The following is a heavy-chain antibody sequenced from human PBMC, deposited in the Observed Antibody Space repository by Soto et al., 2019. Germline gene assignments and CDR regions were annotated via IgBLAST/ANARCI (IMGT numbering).Heavy chain of an antibody. J-gene: IGHJ4*02. D-gene: IGHD2-2*01. CDR2: ISLYNGNT. CDR1: DFSFTSHG. V-gene: IGHV1-18*04. CDR3: AIYHLELFRFDY. Sequence: QIQLVQSGPEVKKPGASMKVSCKAYDFSFTSHGISWVRQAPGQGLEWMGWISLYNGNTNYAQQFQGRVTMTTDTSTSTAYMERRSLRSDDTAMYFCAIYHLELFRFDYWGQGTLVTVSS.